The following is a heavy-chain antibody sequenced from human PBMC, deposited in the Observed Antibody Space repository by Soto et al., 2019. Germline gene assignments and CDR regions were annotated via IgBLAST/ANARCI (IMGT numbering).Heavy chain of an antibody. CDR2: IKQDGIEN. Sequence: EVQLVESGGGLVQPGGSLRLSCAASGFTFSSYWMSWVRQAPGKGLEWVANIKQDGIENYYVDSVKGRFTISRDNAKNSLYLQMNRVRAEDTAVYYCARDPNIVLVPAALRSYYYYYGMDVWGQGTTVTVSS. J-gene: IGHJ6*02. D-gene: IGHD2-2*01. CDR1: GFTFSSYW. CDR3: ARDPNIVLVPAALRSYYYYYGMDV. V-gene: IGHV3-7*01.